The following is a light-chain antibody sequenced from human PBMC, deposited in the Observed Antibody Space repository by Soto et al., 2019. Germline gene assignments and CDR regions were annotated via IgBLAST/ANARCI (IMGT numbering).Light chain of an antibody. V-gene: IGLV2-14*01. CDR3: SSYTSSSTLDV. CDR1: SSDVGGYNY. Sequence: QSALTQPASVSGSPGQSITISCTGTSSDVGGYNYVSWYQQHPGKAPKLMIYDVSNRPSGVSNRFSGSKSGNTASLTISGIQAEDKADYYCSSYTSSSTLDVFGTGTKLTVL. J-gene: IGLJ1*01. CDR2: DVS.